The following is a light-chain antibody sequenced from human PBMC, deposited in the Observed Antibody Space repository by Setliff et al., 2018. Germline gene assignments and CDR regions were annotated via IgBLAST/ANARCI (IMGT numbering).Light chain of an antibody. V-gene: IGLV2-14*03. CDR1: NSDVGAYNY. CDR2: DVS. Sequence: QSVLAQPASVSGSPGQSITISCTGTNSDVGAYNYVSWYQRHPGEAPKLLLYDVSNRPSGISHRFSGSKSGSTASLTISGLQAEDEADYYCCSYTNRATYVFGTGTKVTVL. J-gene: IGLJ1*01. CDR3: CSYTNRATYV.